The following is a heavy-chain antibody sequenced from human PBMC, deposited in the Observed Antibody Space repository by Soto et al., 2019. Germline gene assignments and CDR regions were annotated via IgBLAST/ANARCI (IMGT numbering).Heavy chain of an antibody. J-gene: IGHJ5*01. Sequence: QVQLVESGGGVVQPGRSLRLSCEASGFTFTTYGMPWVRQAPGKGLEWVAVISNGGSDQYYGDSVKGRFTVSRDNSKNTMSLQMNSLRPEDTAVYYCAKRFSASWSIESWGQGTLVIVSS. CDR2: ISNGGSDQ. CDR1: GFTFTTYG. D-gene: IGHD6-13*01. CDR3: AKRFSASWSIES. V-gene: IGHV3-30*18.